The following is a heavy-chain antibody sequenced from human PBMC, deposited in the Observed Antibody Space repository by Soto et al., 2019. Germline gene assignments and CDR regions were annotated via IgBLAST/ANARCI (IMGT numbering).Heavy chain of an antibody. Sequence: PSETLSLTCTVSGGSISSSDFYWGWLRQTPGKGLEFIGSMYYSGTTYYNPSLKSRVTISVDTSKNQFTLKLISVTAADTAVYYCAVVDSTGNWFDPWGEGALGTVSS. D-gene: IGHD6-25*01. CDR3: AVVDSTGNWFDP. CDR2: MYYSGTT. CDR1: GGSISSSDFY. J-gene: IGHJ5*02. V-gene: IGHV4-39*01.